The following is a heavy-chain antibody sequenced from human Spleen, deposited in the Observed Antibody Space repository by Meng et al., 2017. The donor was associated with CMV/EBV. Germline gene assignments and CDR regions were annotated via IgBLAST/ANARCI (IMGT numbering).Heavy chain of an antibody. Sequence: VQRRAVAAGVLKPLGTLSLTCAGFGGSFSGYYWSWIRQPPGKGLEWIGEINHSGSTNYNPSLKSRVTISVDTSKNQFSLKLSSVTAADTAVYSCARGLPGLAARPGRWFDPWGQGTLVTVSS. D-gene: IGHD6-6*01. CDR2: INHSGST. V-gene: IGHV4-34*01. CDR1: GGSFSGYY. CDR3: ARGLPGLAARPGRWFDP. J-gene: IGHJ5*02.